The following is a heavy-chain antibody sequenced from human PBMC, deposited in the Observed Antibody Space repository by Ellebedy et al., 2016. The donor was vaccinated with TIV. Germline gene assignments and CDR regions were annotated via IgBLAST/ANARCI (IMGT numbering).Heavy chain of an antibody. Sequence: GGSLRLSCVGSGFTFSNYLFYWVRQVPGKGLEWVSRINGDGSSTSYADSVKGRFTISRDNAANTLFLQMNSLRVEDMGVYYCGRYASTNHTNWGPGTSVTVSS. V-gene: IGHV3-74*01. D-gene: IGHD2-8*01. J-gene: IGHJ4*02. CDR1: GFTFSNYL. CDR2: INGDGSST. CDR3: GRYASTNHTN.